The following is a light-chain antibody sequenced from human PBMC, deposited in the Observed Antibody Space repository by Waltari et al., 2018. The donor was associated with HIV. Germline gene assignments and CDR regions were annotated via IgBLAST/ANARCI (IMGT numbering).Light chain of an antibody. CDR1: SSNIGSNY. J-gene: IGLJ1*01. Sequence: QSVLTQPPSASGTPGQRVTISCSGSSSNIGSNYVYWYQQLPGTAPKLIIYRNNQRPSGVSSRFSGSKSGTSASLAIRRLRSEDEAEYYCAAWDDSLSGYVFGTGTKVTVL. CDR3: AAWDDSLSGYV. CDR2: RNN. V-gene: IGLV1-47*01.